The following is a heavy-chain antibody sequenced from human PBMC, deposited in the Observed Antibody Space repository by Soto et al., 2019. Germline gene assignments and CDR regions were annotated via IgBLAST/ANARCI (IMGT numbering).Heavy chain of an antibody. J-gene: IGHJ3*02. CDR2: ISAYNGNT. Sequence: QVQLVQSGGEVKKPGASVKVSCKASGYTFTTYGISWVRQAPGQGLEWKGWISAYNGNTSYAQKLQGRVTMTTDTSTSTAYMELRSLRSDDTAVYYCARVFFRLLAFDIWGQGTMVTVSS. D-gene: IGHD3-22*01. CDR3: ARVFFRLLAFDI. V-gene: IGHV1-18*01. CDR1: GYTFTTYG.